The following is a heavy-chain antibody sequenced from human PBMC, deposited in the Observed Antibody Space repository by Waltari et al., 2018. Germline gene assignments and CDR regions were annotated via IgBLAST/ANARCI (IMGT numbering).Heavy chain of an antibody. V-gene: IGHV3-11*01. CDR2: ISIIGTTI. J-gene: IGHJ2*01. CDR3: ARDQTTFDL. Sequence: QVQLVESGGDLVKPGGSLRLSCAASGFTFSDYYMSWIRQAPGKGAEWLSYISIIGTTIDYADSVKGRFTISRDNTNNSLYLQMNSLRAEDTAVYYCARDQTTFDLWCRGTLVTVSS. CDR1: GFTFSDYY. D-gene: IGHD1-1*01.